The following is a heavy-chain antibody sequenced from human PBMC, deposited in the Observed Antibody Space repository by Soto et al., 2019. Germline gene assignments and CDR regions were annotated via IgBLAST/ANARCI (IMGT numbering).Heavy chain of an antibody. Sequence: GGSLRLSCAASGFTFSSYAMSWVRQAPGKGLEWVSGIRGSGGSTYYADSVKGRLTISRDNSKNTLYLQMNSLRAEDTAVYYCAKPNLYCSSTSCYDYWGQGTLVTVSS. CDR2: IRGSGGST. J-gene: IGHJ4*02. CDR3: AKPNLYCSSTSCYDY. CDR1: GFTFSSYA. D-gene: IGHD2-2*01. V-gene: IGHV3-23*01.